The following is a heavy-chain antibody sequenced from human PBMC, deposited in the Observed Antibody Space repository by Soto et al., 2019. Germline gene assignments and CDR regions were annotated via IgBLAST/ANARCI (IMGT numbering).Heavy chain of an antibody. CDR1: GGTFSTYT. V-gene: IGHV1-69*13. CDR2: IITIFGKK. CDR3: ARDRDDYGSGNYYNRIDF. Sequence: SVKVSCKASGGTFSTYTINCLRQAPGQGXEWMGGIITIFGKKNYAQRLQGRVNINEDEYTSTDYMELSRLRYEDTAVYYCARDRDDYGSGNYYNRIDFWGQGTLVTVSS. J-gene: IGHJ4*02. D-gene: IGHD3-10*01.